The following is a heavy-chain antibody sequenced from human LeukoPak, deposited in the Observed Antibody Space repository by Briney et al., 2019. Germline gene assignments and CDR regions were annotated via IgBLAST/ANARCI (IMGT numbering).Heavy chain of an antibody. D-gene: IGHD5-12*01. CDR3: ARDYFGWGNSGYALDY. CDR2: ISSSGSTM. CDR1: GLTFSSYS. Sequence: GGSLRLSCAASGLTFSSYSMNWVRQAPGKGLEWLSYISSSGSTMYYADSVKGRFTISRDNAKNSLYLQMNSLRVDDTAVYYCARDYFGWGNSGYALDYWGQGTLVTVSS. V-gene: IGHV3-48*04. J-gene: IGHJ4*02.